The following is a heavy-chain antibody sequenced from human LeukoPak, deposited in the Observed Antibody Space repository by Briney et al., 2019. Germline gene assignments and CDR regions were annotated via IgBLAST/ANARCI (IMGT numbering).Heavy chain of an antibody. J-gene: IGHJ4*02. D-gene: IGHD3-10*01. Sequence: RGSLRLSCAASGFTFSNFAMNWVRRAPGKGLEWVSTISGRGDGTYYADSVQGRFTISRDTSKNTLFLQMSNQSADDTALYYCGKGRLQEGTVFRGVITPVDYWGQGTLVTVTS. CDR2: ISGRGDGT. V-gene: IGHV3-23*01. CDR1: GFTFSNFA. CDR3: GKGRLQEGTVFRGVITPVDY.